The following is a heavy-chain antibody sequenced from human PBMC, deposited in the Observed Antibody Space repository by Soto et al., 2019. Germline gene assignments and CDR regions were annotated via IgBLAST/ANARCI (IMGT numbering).Heavy chain of an antibody. CDR3: ARSRDRCGGDCYSVYAAFDL. J-gene: IGHJ3*01. CDR1: GATYSPFIAYA. D-gene: IGHD2-21*02. CDR2: IIPLGSSQ. V-gene: IGHV1-69*06. Sequence: QVQLVQSGAEVKKPGSLLKVSCKASGATYSPFIAYAISWLRQAPVQVLEWMGSIIPLGSSQHYAEGFQGRATISADSSTFTVSLELTNLTSDDAAVYFCARSRDRCGGDCYSVYAAFDLWGQGTAVTVSS.